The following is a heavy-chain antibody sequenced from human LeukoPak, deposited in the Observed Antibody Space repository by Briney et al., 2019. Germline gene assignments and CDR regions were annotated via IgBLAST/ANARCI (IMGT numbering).Heavy chain of an antibody. V-gene: IGHV3-33*01. Sequence: GGTLGLSREASGFAFNTYAMHWARPAPAQGLEWVALIWQDGKHKLYSNSPGGQYTISRDNCKNTVYLRMDSLRAEDTAVYYCASETTVSETDYWGQGTLVTVSS. D-gene: IGHD4-17*01. J-gene: IGHJ4*02. CDR3: ASETTVSETDY. CDR1: GFAFNTYA. CDR2: IWQDGKHK.